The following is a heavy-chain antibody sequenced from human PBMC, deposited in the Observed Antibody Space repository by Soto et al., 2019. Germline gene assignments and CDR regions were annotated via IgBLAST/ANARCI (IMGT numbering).Heavy chain of an antibody. V-gene: IGHV1-69*13. CDR2: IIPLFGTA. CDR3: VLPKEDYCSGGSCYPGAFDI. D-gene: IGHD2-15*01. CDR1: GSTFSRFA. Sequence: LVNVSCKASGSTFSRFAISWVRQDTGQGLEWMGGIIPLFGTANYAQNFQDRVTITADESTSTAYMDLSSLRSEDTALYYCVLPKEDYCSGGSCYPGAFDIWGQGTMVTVSS. J-gene: IGHJ3*02.